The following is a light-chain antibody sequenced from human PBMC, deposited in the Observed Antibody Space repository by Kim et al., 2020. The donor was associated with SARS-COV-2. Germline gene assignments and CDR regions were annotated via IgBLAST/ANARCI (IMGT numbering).Light chain of an antibody. Sequence: LSPGERATLSCRASQSVSSYLAWYQQKPGQAPRRLIYDASNRATGIPARFSGSGSGTDFTLTISSLEPEDFAVYYCQQRSNWVFTFGPGTKVDIK. CDR1: QSVSSY. V-gene: IGKV3-11*01. CDR2: DAS. CDR3: QQRSNWVFT. J-gene: IGKJ3*01.